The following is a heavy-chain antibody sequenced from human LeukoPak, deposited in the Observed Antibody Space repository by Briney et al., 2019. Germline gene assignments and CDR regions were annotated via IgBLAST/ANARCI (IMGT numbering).Heavy chain of an antibody. D-gene: IGHD3-10*01. CDR3: ARDLRRDTMVRGVISI. J-gene: IGHJ3*02. Sequence: GASDTVSCKASGYTFTSYGISWVRQAPGQGLEWMGWISAHNGNTDYAQTLQGRVTMTTDTSTSTAYMEPRSLRSDDTAVYYCARDLRRDTMVRGVISIWGQGTMVAVS. CDR2: ISAHNGNT. V-gene: IGHV1-18*01. CDR1: GYTFTSYG.